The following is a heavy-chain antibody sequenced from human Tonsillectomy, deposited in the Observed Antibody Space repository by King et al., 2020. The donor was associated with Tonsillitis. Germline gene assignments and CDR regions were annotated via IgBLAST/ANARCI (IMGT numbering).Heavy chain of an antibody. V-gene: IGHV3-7*03. D-gene: IGHD3-22*01. J-gene: IGHJ4*02. CDR1: GFTFSSYW. CDR2: IKQDGSEQ. Sequence: VQLVESGGGLVQPGGSLRLSCAASGFTFSSYWMSWVRQAPGKGLEWVANIKQDGSEQYCVDSVKGRFTISRDNAKNSLFLQMNSLRAEDTAVYYCARDGGGYYDRSGYYYDPNFDYWGQGTLVTVSS. CDR3: ARDGGGYYDRSGYYYDPNFDY.